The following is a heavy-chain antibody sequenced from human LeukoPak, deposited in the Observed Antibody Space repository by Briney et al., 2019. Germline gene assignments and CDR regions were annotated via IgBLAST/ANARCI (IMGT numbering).Heavy chain of an antibody. Sequence: ASVKVSFKASGYTFTGYYIHWVRQAPGQGLEWMGCINPNTGGTNYAQKFQGRVTMTRDTSVSTAYMGLNRLGYDDTAVYYCARVREFDIWGQGTMVTVSS. J-gene: IGHJ3*02. V-gene: IGHV1-2*02. CDR2: INPNTGGT. CDR1: GYTFTGYY. CDR3: ARVREFDI.